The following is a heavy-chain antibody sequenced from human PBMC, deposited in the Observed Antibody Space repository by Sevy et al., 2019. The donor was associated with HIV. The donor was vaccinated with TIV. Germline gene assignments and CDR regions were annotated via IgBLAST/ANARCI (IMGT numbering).Heavy chain of an antibody. CDR3: AGGVVIGTTFDY. D-gene: IGHD3-22*01. CDR2: ISSSGSLI. J-gene: IGHJ4*02. CDR1: GFTFSSYE. V-gene: IGHV3-48*03. Sequence: GGSLRLSCAASGFTFSSYEMNWVRQAPGKGLEWVSYISSSGSLIYYAHSVKGRFTISRDNAKNSLYLQMNSRRAEDTAVYYCAGGVVIGTTFDYWGQGTLVTVSS.